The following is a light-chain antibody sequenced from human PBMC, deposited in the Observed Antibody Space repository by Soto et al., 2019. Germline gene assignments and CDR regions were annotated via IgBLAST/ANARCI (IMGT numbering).Light chain of an antibody. J-gene: IGLJ1*01. Sequence: QSVLTQPPSASGTPGQRVSISCSGSSSNIGRNTVNWYQHLPGTAPKLLIHASNHRPSGVPDRFSGSKSGTSASLAISGLQSEDEADYYCAAWDDSLNGPLYVFGTGTKVTVL. V-gene: IGLV1-44*01. CDR3: AAWDDSLNGPLYV. CDR1: SSNIGRNT. CDR2: ASN.